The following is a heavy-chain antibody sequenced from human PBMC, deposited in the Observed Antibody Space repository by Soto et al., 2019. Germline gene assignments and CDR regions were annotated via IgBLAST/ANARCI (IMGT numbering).Heavy chain of an antibody. CDR3: AKDPPTLWTRPNVAFDI. D-gene: IGHD3-10*01. CDR1: GFTFSSYA. CDR2: ISGSGGST. V-gene: IGHV3-23*01. Sequence: RLSCAASGFTFSSYAMSWVRQAPGKGLEWVSAISGSGGSTYYADSVKGRFTISRDNSKNTLYLQMNSLRAEDTAVYYCAKDPPTLWTRPNVAFDIWAQGTMVTVSS. J-gene: IGHJ3*02.